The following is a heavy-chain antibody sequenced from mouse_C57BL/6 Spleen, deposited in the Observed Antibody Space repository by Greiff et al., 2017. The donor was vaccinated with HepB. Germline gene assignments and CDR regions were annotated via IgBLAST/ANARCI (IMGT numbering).Heavy chain of an antibody. D-gene: IGHD1-1*01. V-gene: IGHV1-18*01. J-gene: IGHJ4*01. CDR1: GYTFTDYN. Sequence: EVKLQESGPELVKPGASVKIPCKASGYTFTDYNMDWVKQSHGKSLEWIGDINPNNGGTIYNQKFKGKATLTVDKSSSTAYMELRSLTSEDTAVYYCARFDYYGRGAMDYWGQGTSVTVSS. CDR3: ARFDYYGRGAMDY. CDR2: INPNNGGT.